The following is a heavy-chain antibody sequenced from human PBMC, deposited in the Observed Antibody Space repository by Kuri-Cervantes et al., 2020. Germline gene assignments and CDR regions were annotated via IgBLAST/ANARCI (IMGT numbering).Heavy chain of an antibody. CDR3: TTTQPDNWKRDY. V-gene: IGHV3-15*01. Sequence: GESLKISCAASGFTFSSYSMNWVRQAPGEGLEWVGRIKSKTDGGTTDYAAPVKGRFTISRDDSKNTLYLQINSLKTEDTAVYYCTTTQPDNWKRDYWGQGTLVTVSS. J-gene: IGHJ4*02. D-gene: IGHD1-20*01. CDR1: GFTFSSYS. CDR2: IKSKTDGGTT.